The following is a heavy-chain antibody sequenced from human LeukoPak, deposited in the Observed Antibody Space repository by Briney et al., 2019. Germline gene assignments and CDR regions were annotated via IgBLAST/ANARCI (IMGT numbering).Heavy chain of an antibody. Sequence: GGSLRLSCAASGFTFSICPMTWVRQAPGKGLEWVSSISDSGVNTWYADSMKGRFTISRDNSKNTMYLQMNRLRAEDTAVYYCASGITLLRGVMDFWGQGTLVTVSS. CDR1: GFTFSICP. CDR2: ISDSGVNT. CDR3: ASGITLLRGVMDF. V-gene: IGHV3-23*01. D-gene: IGHD3-10*01. J-gene: IGHJ4*02.